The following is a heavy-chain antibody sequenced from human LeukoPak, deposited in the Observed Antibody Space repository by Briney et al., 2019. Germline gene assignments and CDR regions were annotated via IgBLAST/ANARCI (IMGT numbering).Heavy chain of an antibody. V-gene: IGHV3-9*01. Sequence: GRSLRLSCAASGFTFDDYAMRWVRQAPGKGLEGVSGISWNSGSIGYADSVKGRFTISRDNAKNSLYLQMNSLRAEDTALYYCAKAYGSGGGYYYYGMGVWGQGTTVTVSS. CDR1: GFTFDDYA. D-gene: IGHD3-10*01. CDR3: AKAYGSGGGYYYYGMGV. J-gene: IGHJ6*02. CDR2: ISWNSGSI.